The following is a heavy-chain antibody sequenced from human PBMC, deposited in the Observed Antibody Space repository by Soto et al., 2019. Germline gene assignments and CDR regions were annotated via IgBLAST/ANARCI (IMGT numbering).Heavy chain of an antibody. V-gene: IGHV1-18*01. D-gene: IGHD3-22*01. CDR3: ARVGWFGYDSSGYYPGDFDY. J-gene: IGHJ4*02. Sequence: ASVKVSCKASGYTFTSYGISWVRQAPGQGLEWLGRISAYNGNTNYAQKLQGRVTMTTDTSTSTAYMELRSLRSDDTAVYYCARVGWFGYDSSGYYPGDFDYWGQGTLVTVSS. CDR2: ISAYNGNT. CDR1: GYTFTSYG.